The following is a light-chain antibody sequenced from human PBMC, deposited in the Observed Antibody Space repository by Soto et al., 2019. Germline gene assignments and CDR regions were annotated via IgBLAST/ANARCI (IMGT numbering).Light chain of an antibody. CDR2: KIS. Sequence: DVVMTQSPLSLPVTLGQPASISCTSSQRLQHRDGNTYLSWFQQRPGQSLRRLIYKISNRDSGVPDRFSGSGSGTDFTLEISRVEAEGVGVYFCLQQTHWPYTFCQGTKLEI. V-gene: IGKV2-30*02. CDR3: LQQTHWPYT. J-gene: IGKJ2*01. CDR1: QRLQHRDGNTY.